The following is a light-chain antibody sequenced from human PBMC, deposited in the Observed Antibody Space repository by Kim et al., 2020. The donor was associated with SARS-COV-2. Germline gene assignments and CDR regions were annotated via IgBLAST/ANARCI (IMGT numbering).Light chain of an antibody. J-gene: IGKJ1*01. V-gene: IGKV3-20*01. Sequence: SPGGRATLSCRASQSVTNNSLAWYQHKPGQAPRLLIYGTSSRAAGIPNRFSGSGSGTDFTLIISSLGPEDFAVYYCQQFAGSPWTFGQGTKVDIK. CDR3: QQFAGSPWT. CDR1: QSVTNNS. CDR2: GTS.